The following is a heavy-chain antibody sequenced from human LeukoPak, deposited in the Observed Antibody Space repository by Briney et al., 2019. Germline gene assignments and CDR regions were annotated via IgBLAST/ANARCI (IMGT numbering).Heavy chain of an antibody. D-gene: IGHD2-8*01. Sequence: GGSLRLSCAASGFTFSSYEMNWVRQAPGKGLEWVSYISSSGSTIYYADSVKGRFTISRDNAKNSLYLQMNSLRAEDTAVYYCAGSVWDAFDIWGQGTMVTVSS. CDR2: ISSSGSTI. V-gene: IGHV3-48*03. J-gene: IGHJ3*02. CDR1: GFTFSSYE. CDR3: AGSVWDAFDI.